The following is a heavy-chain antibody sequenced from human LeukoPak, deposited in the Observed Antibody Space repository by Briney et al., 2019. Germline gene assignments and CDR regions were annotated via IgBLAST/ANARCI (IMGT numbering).Heavy chain of an antibody. J-gene: IGHJ6*02. Sequence: SETLSLTCAVFGGSFSGYYWSWIRQPPGKGLEWIGEINHSGSTNYNPSLKSRVTISVDTSKNQFSLKLSSVTAADTAVYYCAGQWELRYYGMDVWGQGTTVTVSS. D-gene: IGHD1-26*01. CDR3: AGQWELRYYGMDV. CDR1: GGSFSGYY. V-gene: IGHV4-34*01. CDR2: INHSGST.